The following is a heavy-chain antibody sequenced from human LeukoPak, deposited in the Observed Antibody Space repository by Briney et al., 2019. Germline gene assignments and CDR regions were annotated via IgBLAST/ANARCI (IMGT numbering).Heavy chain of an antibody. D-gene: IGHD3-10*01. J-gene: IGHJ4*02. Sequence: SETLSLTCTVAGGSISSSSYYWGWIRQPPGKGLEWIGSIYYSGSTYYNPSLKSRVTISVDTSKNQFSLKLSSVTAADTAVDYCARQWFGELSPLDYWGQGTLVTVSS. CDR1: GGSISSSSYY. V-gene: IGHV4-39*01. CDR2: IYYSGST. CDR3: ARQWFGELSPLDY.